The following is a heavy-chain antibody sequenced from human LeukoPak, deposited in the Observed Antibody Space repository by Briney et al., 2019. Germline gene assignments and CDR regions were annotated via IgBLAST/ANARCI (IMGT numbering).Heavy chain of an antibody. CDR2: IYYSGST. CDR3: ARVGVDYSGNIIKYYFDY. Sequence: SETLSLTCAVSGGSISSNSYYWGWIRQPPGKGLEWIGYIYYSGSTNYNPSLKSRVIISVDTSKNQFSLKMSPVIAADTAVYYCARVGVDYSGNIIKYYFDYWGQGTLVTVSS. J-gene: IGHJ4*02. D-gene: IGHD4-23*01. CDR1: GGSISSNSYY. V-gene: IGHV4-61*05.